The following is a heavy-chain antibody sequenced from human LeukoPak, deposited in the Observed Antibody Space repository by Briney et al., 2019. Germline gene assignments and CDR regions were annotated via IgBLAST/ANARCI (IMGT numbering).Heavy chain of an antibody. CDR2: ISWNSVSE. D-gene: IGHD3-10*01. Sequence: GGSLRLSCATSGFIFDDYATHWVRLVPGKGLEWVSRISWNSVSESYADSVRGRFTISRDNAENSLHLQMESLRPEDTALYFCAKDVDGSGSRFDYWGQGTLVIVS. V-gene: IGHV3-9*01. J-gene: IGHJ4*02. CDR3: AKDVDGSGSRFDY. CDR1: GFIFDDYA.